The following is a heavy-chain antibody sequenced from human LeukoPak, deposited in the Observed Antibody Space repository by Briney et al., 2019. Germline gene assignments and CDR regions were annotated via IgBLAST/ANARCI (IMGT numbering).Heavy chain of an antibody. CDR3: ARHAVAVAYPYFDY. CDR1: GGSISSYY. CDR2: IYYSGST. J-gene: IGHJ4*02. V-gene: IGHV4-59*08. Sequence: SGTLSLTCTVSGGSISSYYWSWIRQPPGKGLEWIGCIYYSGSTNYNPSLKSRVTISVDTSKNQFSLKLSSVTAADTAVYYCARHAVAVAYPYFDYWGQGTLVTVSS. D-gene: IGHD6-19*01.